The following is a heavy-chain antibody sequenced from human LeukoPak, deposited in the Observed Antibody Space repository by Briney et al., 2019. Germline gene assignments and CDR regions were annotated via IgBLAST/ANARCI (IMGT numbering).Heavy chain of an antibody. J-gene: IGHJ4*02. CDR1: GVTFSRYA. D-gene: IGHD3-3*01. CDR2: ISGSGDDT. CDR3: ATLEWPWHC. V-gene: IGHV3-23*01. Sequence: GGSLRLSCAASGVTFSRYAMNGVREAPGEGLQWGSTISGSGDDTYYADSVKGRFTISRDNSKNTLYLQINSLRAEDTALYYCATLEWPWHCWRQGTLVTVSS.